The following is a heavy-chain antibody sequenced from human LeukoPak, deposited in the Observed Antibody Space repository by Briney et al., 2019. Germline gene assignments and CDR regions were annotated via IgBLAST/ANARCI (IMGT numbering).Heavy chain of an antibody. CDR1: GFTFSSDA. CDR3: AKVPPQDYYDSSGYLEYYFDY. Sequence: GGSLRLSCAASGFTFSSDAMSWVRQAPGKGLEWVSAISGSGGSTYYADSVKGRFTISRDNSKNTLYLQMNSLRAEDTAVYYCAKVPPQDYYDSSGYLEYYFDYWGQGTLVTVSS. J-gene: IGHJ4*02. V-gene: IGHV3-23*01. CDR2: ISGSGGST. D-gene: IGHD3-22*01.